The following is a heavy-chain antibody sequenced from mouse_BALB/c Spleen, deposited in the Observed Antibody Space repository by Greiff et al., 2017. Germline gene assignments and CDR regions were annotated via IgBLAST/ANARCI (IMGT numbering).Heavy chain of an antibody. Sequence: EVKLLESGPGLVKPSQSLSLTCTVTGYSITSDYAWNWIRQFPGNKLEWMGYISYSGSTSYNPSLKSRISITRDTSKNQFFLQLNSVTTEDTATYYCARRWAIYDYYFDYWGQGTTLTVSS. V-gene: IGHV3-2*02. D-gene: IGHD2-3*01. J-gene: IGHJ2*01. CDR2: ISYSGST. CDR1: GYSITSDYA. CDR3: ARRWAIYDYYFDY.